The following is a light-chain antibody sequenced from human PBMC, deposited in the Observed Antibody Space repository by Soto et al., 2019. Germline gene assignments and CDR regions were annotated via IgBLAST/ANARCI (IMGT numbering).Light chain of an antibody. CDR1: SSDIGGYYY. J-gene: IGLJ1*01. Sequence: QSALTQPASVSGSPGQSITISCTGTSSDIGGYYYVSWYQHHPGEAPKLMIYQVSNRPSGVSNRFSGSKSGNTASLTISGLQAEDEADYYCTSYSSSSTFYVFGAGTKVTVL. CDR2: QVS. V-gene: IGLV2-14*01. CDR3: TSYSSSSTFYV.